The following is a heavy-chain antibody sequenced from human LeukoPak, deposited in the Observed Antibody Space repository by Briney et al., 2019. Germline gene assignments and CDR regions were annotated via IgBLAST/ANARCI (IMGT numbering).Heavy chain of an antibody. J-gene: IGHJ4*02. V-gene: IGHV3-23*01. CDR3: AKDRLFLDY. CDR1: GFTFSSYA. CDR2: LSGSGGST. Sequence: GGYLRLSCAASGFTFSSYAMSWLRQAPGQGLEWVSALSGSGGSTYYADSVKGRFTISRDNSKNTLYLQMNSLRAEDTAVYYCAKDRLFLDYCGQGTLVTVSS. D-gene: IGHD4/OR15-4a*01.